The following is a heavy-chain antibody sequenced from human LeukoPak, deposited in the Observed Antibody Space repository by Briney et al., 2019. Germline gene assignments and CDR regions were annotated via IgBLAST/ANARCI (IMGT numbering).Heavy chain of an antibody. D-gene: IGHD1-26*01. J-gene: IGHJ1*01. V-gene: IGHV3-23*01. CDR2: ISGSGGST. CDR1: GFTFSSYA. CDR3: AKSPYSGEYTEYFQH. Sequence: GGSLRLSCAASGFTFSSYAMSWVRQAPGKGLEWVSAISGSGGSTYYADSVKGRFTISRDNSKNTLYLQMNSLRAEDTAVYYCAKSPYSGEYTEYFQHWGQGTLVTVSS.